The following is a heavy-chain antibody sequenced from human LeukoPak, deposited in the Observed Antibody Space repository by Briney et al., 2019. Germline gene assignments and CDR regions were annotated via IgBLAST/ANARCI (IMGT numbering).Heavy chain of an antibody. Sequence: GASLRLSCAASGFTVRSNYMSWVRPAPGKGLDSVSVIYRGGSTYYAVSVRGRFTISRDNPKNTLYLQMNSLRAEDTAVYYCERVDYGDYGFDYWGQGTLVTVSS. CDR1: GFTVRSNY. CDR2: IYRGGST. J-gene: IGHJ4*02. CDR3: ERVDYGDYGFDY. D-gene: IGHD4-17*01. V-gene: IGHV3-66*01.